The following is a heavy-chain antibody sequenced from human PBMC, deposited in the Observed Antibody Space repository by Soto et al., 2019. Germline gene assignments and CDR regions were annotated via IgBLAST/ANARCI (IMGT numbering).Heavy chain of an antibody. CDR1: GGSISSGGYY. D-gene: IGHD4-17*01. J-gene: IGHJ4*02. CDR3: ARAYYGDYVGTNYFAY. V-gene: IGHV4-31*03. CDR2: IYSDGTT. Sequence: QVQLQESGPGLVKPSQTLSLTCSVSGGSISSGGYYWSWIRQLPGKGLEWIGYIYSDGTTYYNASLKSRVTISVDTSKNQFSLKLRSVTAADTAVYYCARAYYGDYVGTNYFAYWGQGILVTVSS.